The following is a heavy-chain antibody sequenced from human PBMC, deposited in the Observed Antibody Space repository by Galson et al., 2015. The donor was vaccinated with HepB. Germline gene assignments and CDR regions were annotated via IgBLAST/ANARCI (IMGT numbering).Heavy chain of an antibody. D-gene: IGHD1-1*01. CDR3: ARERLENYFDY. CDR2: INPSGGST. V-gene: IGHV1-46*04. J-gene: IGHJ4*02. CDR1: GYTFTSYY. Sequence: SVKVSCKASGYTFTSYYMHWVRQAPGQGLEWMGIINPSGGSTSYAQKLQGRVTMTRDTSTSTVYMELSSLRSEDTAVYYCARERLENYFDYWGQGTLVTVSS.